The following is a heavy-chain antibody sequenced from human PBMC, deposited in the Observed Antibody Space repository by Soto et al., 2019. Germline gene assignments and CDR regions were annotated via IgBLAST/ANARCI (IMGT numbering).Heavy chain of an antibody. CDR3: AHSTAPRVYFQH. D-gene: IGHD3-10*01. Sequence: SGPTLVNPTQTLTLTCVFSGFSLNTGGVTVGWIRQPPGKALEWVALIYWDDGKRYSPSLKSRLTITKETSRNQVVLTMTNVDPEDTATYFCAHSTAPRVYFQHWGEGTPVTVSS. CDR2: IYWDDGK. V-gene: IGHV2-5*02. CDR1: GFSLNTGGVT. J-gene: IGHJ1*01.